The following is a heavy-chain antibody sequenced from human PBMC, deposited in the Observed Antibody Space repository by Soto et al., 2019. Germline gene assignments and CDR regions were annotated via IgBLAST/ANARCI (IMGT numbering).Heavy chain of an antibody. V-gene: IGHV3-7*01. CDR1: GFTFSNYW. CDR3: SRYLFDY. CDR2: INEDGSEK. J-gene: IGHJ4*02. Sequence: EVQLVESGGGLVQPGGSLRLSCAASGFTFSNYWMNWVRQAPGKGLEWVANINEDGSEKYYVDSAKGRFTISRGNARNSLYLQISRLRAEDTAVYYCSRYLFDYWGQGTLVTLST.